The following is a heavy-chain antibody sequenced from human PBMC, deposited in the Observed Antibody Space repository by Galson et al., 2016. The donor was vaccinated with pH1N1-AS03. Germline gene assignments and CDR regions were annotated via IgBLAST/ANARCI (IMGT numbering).Heavy chain of an antibody. CDR2: IYYSGST. CDR3: ARRVYGDYVNWFDP. V-gene: IGHV4-39*01. CDR1: GGSISSSSYY. D-gene: IGHD4-17*01. Sequence: SETLSLTCTVSGGSISSSSYYWGWIRQPPGKGLEWIGSIYYSGSTYYNPSLKSRVTISVDTSKNQFSLKLSSVTAADPAVYYCARRVYGDYVNWFDPWGHGTLVPVSS. J-gene: IGHJ5*02.